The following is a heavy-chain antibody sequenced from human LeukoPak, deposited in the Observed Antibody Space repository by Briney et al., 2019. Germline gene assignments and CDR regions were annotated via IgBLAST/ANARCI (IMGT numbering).Heavy chain of an antibody. CDR2: IKQDGSEK. CDR1: GFTFSSYW. CDR3: TRGGGSGCCNAFDI. V-gene: IGHV3-7*03. D-gene: IGHD6-19*01. J-gene: IGHJ3*02. Sequence: HPGGSLRLSCAASGFTFSSYWMSWVRQAPGKGLEWVANIKQDGSEKYYVDSVKGRFTISRDNAKNSPYLQMNSLRAEDTAVYYCTRGGGSGCCNAFDIWGQGTMVTVSS.